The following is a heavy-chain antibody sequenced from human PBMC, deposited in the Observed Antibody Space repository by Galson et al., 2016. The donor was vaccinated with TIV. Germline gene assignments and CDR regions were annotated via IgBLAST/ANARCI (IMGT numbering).Heavy chain of an antibody. Sequence: SVKVSCKASGSTFSSFTISWVRQAPGQGLEWMGRIIPILGIANYAQKFQGRLSIIADKSTSTANMEMSSLRSEDTAVYYCASDHEGDSWSGSYRVGYYNFMDVWGKGTTVTVSS. D-gene: IGHD3-3*01. CDR2: IIPILGIA. CDR3: ASDHEGDSWSGSYRVGYYNFMDV. V-gene: IGHV1-69*02. CDR1: GSTFSSFT. J-gene: IGHJ6*03.